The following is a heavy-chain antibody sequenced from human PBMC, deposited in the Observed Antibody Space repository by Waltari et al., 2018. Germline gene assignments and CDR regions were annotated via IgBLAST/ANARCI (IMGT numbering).Heavy chain of an antibody. CDR1: GFTFSSYS. V-gene: IGHV3-48*01. Sequence: EVQLVESGGGLVQPGGSLRLSCAASGFTFSSYSMNWVRQAPGKGLEWVSYISSSSSIIYYADSVKGRFTISRDNAKKSLDLQMNSLRAEDTAVYYCATHDGYCSSTSCSPYYYYYYGMDVWGQGTTVTVSS. J-gene: IGHJ6*02. CDR2: ISSSSSII. CDR3: ATHDGYCSSTSCSPYYYYYYGMDV. D-gene: IGHD2-2*03.